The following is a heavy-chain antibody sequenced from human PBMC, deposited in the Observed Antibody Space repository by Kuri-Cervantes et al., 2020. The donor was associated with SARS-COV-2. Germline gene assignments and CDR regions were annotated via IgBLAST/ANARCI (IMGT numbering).Heavy chain of an antibody. CDR2: IYYSGST. CDR3: ARLLPGPVDY. V-gene: IGHV4-39*01. CDR1: GGSISSSSYH. D-gene: IGHD3-16*01. Sequence: GSLRLSCTVSGGSISSSSYHWGWIRQPPGKGLEWIGSIYYSGSTYYNPSLKSRVTISVDTSKNQFSLKLSSVTAADTAVYYCARLLPGPVDYWGQGTLVTVSS. J-gene: IGHJ4*02.